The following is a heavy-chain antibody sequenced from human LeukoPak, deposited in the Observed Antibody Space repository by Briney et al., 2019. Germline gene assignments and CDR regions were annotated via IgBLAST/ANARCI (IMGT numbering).Heavy chain of an antibody. CDR2: IIPLFATT. V-gene: IGHV1-69*06. CDR3: ARDPPYSSGYYPGVDAFDI. D-gene: IGHD3-22*01. CDR1: GGTFSSYA. Sequence: SVKVSCKASGGTFSSYAISWVRQAPGQGLEWMGGIIPLFATTNYARKFQGRVTITADKSTSTAYMELSSLRSEDTAVYYCARDPPYSSGYYPGVDAFDIWGQGTMVTVSS. J-gene: IGHJ3*02.